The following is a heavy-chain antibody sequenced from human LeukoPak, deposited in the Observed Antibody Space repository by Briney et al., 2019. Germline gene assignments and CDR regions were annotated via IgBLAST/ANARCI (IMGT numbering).Heavy chain of an antibody. CDR1: VGSLRSYY. V-gene: IGHV4-59*01. J-gene: IGHJ4*02. CDR3: ARGLVGARYYFDY. Sequence: SETLSLTCTVPVGSLRSYYWSWIRQPPGKGLEWSGYIYYSGSTNYNPSLKSRVTISVDTSNNQFSLKLSSVTAADTAVYYCARGLVGARYYFDYWGQGILVTVSS. CDR2: IYYSGST. D-gene: IGHD1-26*01.